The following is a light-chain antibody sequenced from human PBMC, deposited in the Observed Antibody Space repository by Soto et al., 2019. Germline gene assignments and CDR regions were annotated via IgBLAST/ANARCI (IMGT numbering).Light chain of an antibody. Sequence: EIVVSQSPATLSVSQGERATLSCRASQSVSSNLAWYQQKPGQAPRLLIYGASTRATGIPARFSGSGSGTEFTLTISSLQSEDFAVYYCHQYNNWLPVTFGQGTKVDI. CDR3: HQYNNWLPVT. J-gene: IGKJ1*01. V-gene: IGKV3-15*01. CDR1: QSVSSN. CDR2: GAS.